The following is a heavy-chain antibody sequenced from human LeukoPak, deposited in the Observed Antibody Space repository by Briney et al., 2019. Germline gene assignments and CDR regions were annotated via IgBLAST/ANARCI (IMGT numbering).Heavy chain of an antibody. J-gene: IGHJ3*02. Sequence: SETLSLTCTVSGGSISSYYWSWIRQPPGKGLEWIGYIHYSGSTNYNPSLTSRVTISVDTSKNQFSLKLSSVTAADTAVYYCAKGYYDSSGYDAFDIWGQGTMVTVSS. CDR2: IHYSGST. V-gene: IGHV4-59*01. D-gene: IGHD3-22*01. CDR1: GGSISSYY. CDR3: AKGYYDSSGYDAFDI.